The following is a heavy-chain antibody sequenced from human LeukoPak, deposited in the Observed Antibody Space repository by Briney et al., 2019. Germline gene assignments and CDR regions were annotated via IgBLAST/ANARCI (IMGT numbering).Heavy chain of an antibody. Sequence: ASVKVSCKASGYTFSGYYIHWVRQAPGQGLEWMGWINPNSGGTNYAQKFQGRVTMTRDTSISTAYMELTGLRSDDTAVYYCANIGDHKGLDPWGQGTLVTVSS. V-gene: IGHV1-2*02. J-gene: IGHJ5*02. CDR1: GYTFSGYY. D-gene: IGHD4-17*01. CDR2: INPNSGGT. CDR3: ANIGDHKGLDP.